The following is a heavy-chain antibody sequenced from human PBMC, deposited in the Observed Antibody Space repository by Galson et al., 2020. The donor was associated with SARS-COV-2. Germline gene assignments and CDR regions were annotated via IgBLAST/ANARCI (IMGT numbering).Heavy chain of an antibody. J-gene: IGHJ6*02. Sequence: GGSLRLSCAASGFTVSNYWMNWVRQAPGKGLEWVANIAQDGSEKYYVDSVKGRFTISRDDAKNSLYLQMNSLRAEDTAVYYCARGSVHRWNFFYYAMEVWGQGTTVTVAS. V-gene: IGHV3-7*03. CDR2: IAQDGSEK. CDR1: GFTVSNYW. D-gene: IGHD6-25*01. CDR3: ARGSVHRWNFFYYAMEV.